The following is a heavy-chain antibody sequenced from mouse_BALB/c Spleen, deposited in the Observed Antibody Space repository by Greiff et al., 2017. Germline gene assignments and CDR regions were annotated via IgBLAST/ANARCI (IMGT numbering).Heavy chain of an antibody. Sequence: VQLQQSGPELVKPGASVKISCKASGYAFSSSWMNWVKQRPGQGLEWIGRIYPGNGDTNYNGKFKGKATLTADKSSSTVYMQLSSLTSVDSAVYFCARSVRRYFDYWGQGTTLTVSS. J-gene: IGHJ2*01. D-gene: IGHD1-1*01. CDR2: IYPGNGDT. CDR3: ARSVRRYFDY. V-gene: IGHV1-82*01. CDR1: GYAFSSSW.